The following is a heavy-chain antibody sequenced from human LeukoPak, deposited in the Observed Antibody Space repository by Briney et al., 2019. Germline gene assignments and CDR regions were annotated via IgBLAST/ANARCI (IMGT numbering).Heavy chain of an antibody. J-gene: IGHJ5*02. V-gene: IGHV1-2*02. CDR1: GYTFTGSY. Sequence: ASVEVSCKASGYTFTGSYIHWVRQAPGQGLEWMGWINPNNGDTNYTQIFQGRVTMTRDTSIRTAYMELSRLRSDDTAVYYCARDMYIHGSGMFDPWGQGTLVIVSS. CDR3: ARDMYIHGSGMFDP. D-gene: IGHD1-14*01. CDR2: INPNNGDT.